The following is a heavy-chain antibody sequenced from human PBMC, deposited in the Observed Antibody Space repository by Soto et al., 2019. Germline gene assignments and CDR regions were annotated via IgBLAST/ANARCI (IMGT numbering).Heavy chain of an antibody. V-gene: IGHV3-30*18. CDR2: ISHDGSNK. J-gene: IGHJ6*02. CDR1: GFTFSRYG. D-gene: IGHD6-13*01. Sequence: QVQLVESGGGVVQPGRSLRLSCAASGFTFSRYGMHWVSQAPGKGLEWVAVISHDGSNKYYADSVKGRFTISRDNSQNTLYLQMNSLRAEDTAVYYCAKAKYSSSWYSYGMDVCGQGTTGTVSS. CDR3: AKAKYSSSWYSYGMDV.